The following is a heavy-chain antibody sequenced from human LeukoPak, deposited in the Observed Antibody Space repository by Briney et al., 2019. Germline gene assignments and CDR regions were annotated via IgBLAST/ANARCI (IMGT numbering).Heavy chain of an antibody. Sequence: ASVTVSFKASVYTFTSYYMDWVRHAPAQGLERMGIINPSGGSTSYRQKFESRVTMTRDMSTSTVYMELSRVRSEDKALYYCARGLYDSSGYYLQGAFDIWGQGTMVTVSS. CDR3: ARGLYDSSGYYLQGAFDI. J-gene: IGHJ3*02. CDR2: INPSGGST. D-gene: IGHD3-22*01. CDR1: VYTFTSYY. V-gene: IGHV1-46*01.